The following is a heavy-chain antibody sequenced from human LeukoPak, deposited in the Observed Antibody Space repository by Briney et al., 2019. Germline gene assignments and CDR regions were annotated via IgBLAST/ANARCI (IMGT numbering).Heavy chain of an antibody. Sequence: GGSLRLSCEASGFPFSSYAMTWVRQAPGKGLEWVSSIGSDGKTHYSESVKGRFVVSRDNFGGMVFLQLSSLRVEDTALYYCAGDLHYYVAMDVWGQGTTVTVSS. J-gene: IGHJ6*02. V-gene: IGHV3-23*01. CDR2: IGSDGKT. D-gene: IGHD3-10*02. CDR3: AGDLHYYVAMDV. CDR1: GFPFSSYA.